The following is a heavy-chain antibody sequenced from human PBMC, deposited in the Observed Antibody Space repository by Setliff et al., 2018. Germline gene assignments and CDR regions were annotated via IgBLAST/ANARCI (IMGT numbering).Heavy chain of an antibody. CDR2: IYYSGST. J-gene: IGHJ4*02. CDR3: ARSGDYALKD. V-gene: IGHV4-59*01. CDR1: GGSMIGYY. Sequence: SETLSLTCTVSGGSMIGYYWTRIRQPPGKGLEWIGYIYYSGSTKYNLSLKSRVTISVDTSKNQFSLIMTSVTAADTAVYYCARSGDYALKDWGQGTLVTVSS. D-gene: IGHD4-17*01.